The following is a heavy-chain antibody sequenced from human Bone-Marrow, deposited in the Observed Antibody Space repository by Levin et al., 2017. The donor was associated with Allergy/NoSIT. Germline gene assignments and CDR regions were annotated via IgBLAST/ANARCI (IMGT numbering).Heavy chain of an antibody. J-gene: IGHJ2*01. CDR3: TRAPYKYDSDGYYYMGWYFDL. CDR2: IRSKTYGATP. CDR1: GFIFGDYA. Sequence: PGESLKISCITSGFIFGDYAMSWVRQAPGKGLEWIAFIRSKTYGATPEYAASVQGRFTISRDDSRSIAYLQMHSLTTEDTAVYYCTRAPYKYDSDGYYYMGWYFDLWGRGALVTVSS. D-gene: IGHD3-22*01. V-gene: IGHV3-49*04.